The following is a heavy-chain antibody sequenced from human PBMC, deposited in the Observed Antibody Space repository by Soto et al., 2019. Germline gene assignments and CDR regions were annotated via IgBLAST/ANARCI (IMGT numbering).Heavy chain of an antibody. CDR3: ARGRITGTTLSWFDP. D-gene: IGHD1-7*01. Sequence: SVKVSCKASGGTFSSYTISWVRQAPGQGLEWMGRITPILGIANYAQKFQGRVTITADKSTSTAYMELSSLRSEDTAVYYFARGRITGTTLSWFDPWGQGTQVTVSS. J-gene: IGHJ5*02. CDR1: GGTFSSYT. CDR2: ITPILGIA. V-gene: IGHV1-69*02.